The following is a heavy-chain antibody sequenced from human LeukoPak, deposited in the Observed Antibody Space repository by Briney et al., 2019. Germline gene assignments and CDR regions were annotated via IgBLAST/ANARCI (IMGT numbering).Heavy chain of an antibody. V-gene: IGHV1-46*01. CDR3: ARGPLAYCGGDCYSPFDY. D-gene: IGHD2-21*02. Sequence: ASVKVSCKASGYTFTSYYMHWVRQAPGQGLEWMGIINPSGGSTSYAQKFQGRVTMTRDMSTSTVYMELSSLRSEDTAVYYCARGPLAYCGGDCYSPFDYWGQGTLVTVSS. CDR1: GYTFTSYY. CDR2: INPSGGST. J-gene: IGHJ4*02.